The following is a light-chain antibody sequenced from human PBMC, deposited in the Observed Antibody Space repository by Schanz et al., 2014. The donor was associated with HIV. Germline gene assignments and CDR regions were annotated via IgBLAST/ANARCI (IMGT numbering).Light chain of an antibody. J-gene: IGKJ5*01. V-gene: IGKV1-39*01. Sequence: DVHMTQSPSSLSASVGDNVTITCRASQNISTYLNWYQQRPGKAPKLLIYAALNLQSGVPSRFSGSGSGTDFTLIISSLQPEDFASYFCQQTYNTSITFGQGTRLEIK. CDR3: QQTYNTSIT. CDR1: QNISTY. CDR2: AAL.